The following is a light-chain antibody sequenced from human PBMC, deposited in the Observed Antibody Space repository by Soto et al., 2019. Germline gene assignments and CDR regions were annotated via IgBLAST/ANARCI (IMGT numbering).Light chain of an antibody. CDR3: SSYTTSSTVV. J-gene: IGLJ2*01. Sequence: QSVLTQPASVSGSPGQSITISCTGTSSDVGTYNYVSWYQQHPGKAPKLMIYEVTNRPSGVSNRFSGSKSGNTASLTISGRQAEDEADYYCSSYTTSSTVVFGGGTKLTVL. CDR2: EVT. CDR1: SSDVGTYNY. V-gene: IGLV2-14*01.